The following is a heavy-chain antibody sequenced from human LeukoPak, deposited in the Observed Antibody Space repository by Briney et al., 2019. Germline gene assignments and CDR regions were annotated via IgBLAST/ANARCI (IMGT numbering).Heavy chain of an antibody. J-gene: IGHJ4*02. CDR3: AKILSDTNGWYHFDY. Sequence: GGSLRLSCAASGFTVSSNYMSWVRQAPGKGLEWVSIIYGAGTTNYADSVKGRFTISRDSSTNTLYLQMNSLRAGDTAVYFCAKILSDTNGWYHFDYWGEGDLVTVSS. V-gene: IGHV3-66*01. CDR2: IYGAGTT. CDR1: GFTVSSNY. D-gene: IGHD6-19*01.